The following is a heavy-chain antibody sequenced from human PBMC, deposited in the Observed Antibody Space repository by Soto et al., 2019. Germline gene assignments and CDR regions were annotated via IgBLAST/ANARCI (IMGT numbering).Heavy chain of an antibody. D-gene: IGHD3-10*01. Sequence: EASVKVSCKASGYTFTGYYMHWVRQAPGQGLEWMRWINPNSGGTNYAQKFQGRVTMTRDTSISTAYMELSRLRSDDTAVYYCARFLIRGTWFDPWGQGTLVTVSS. J-gene: IGHJ5*02. CDR3: ARFLIRGTWFDP. CDR1: GYTFTGYY. V-gene: IGHV1-2*02. CDR2: INPNSGGT.